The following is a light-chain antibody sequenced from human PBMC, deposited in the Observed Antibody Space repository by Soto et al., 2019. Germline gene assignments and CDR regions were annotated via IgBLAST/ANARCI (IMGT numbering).Light chain of an antibody. CDR2: AES. V-gene: IGKV1-5*01. J-gene: IGKJ1*01. CDR1: QTISSW. Sequence: DIQMTQSPSTLSGSVGDRVTITCRASQTISSWLAWYQQKPGKAPKLLIYAESTLQSGVPSRFSGSGSGTDLNLTISRLQPEDFATYYCQKLNSYPRTFGQGTKVDIK. CDR3: QKLNSYPRT.